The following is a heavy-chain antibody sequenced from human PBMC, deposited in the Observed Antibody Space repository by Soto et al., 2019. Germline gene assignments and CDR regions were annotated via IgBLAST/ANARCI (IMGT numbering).Heavy chain of an antibody. CDR1: GASISSYY. D-gene: IGHD4-17*01. CDR2: VFISGST. Sequence: PSETLSLTCTVSGASISSYYWIWIRQPAGKGLEWIGRVFISGSTNYNPSLESRVIMSVDTSKNQFSLRLRSVTAADTAVYYCASALLDFGDYYFHYWGQGALVTVSS. CDR3: ASALLDFGDYYFHY. J-gene: IGHJ4*02. V-gene: IGHV4-4*07.